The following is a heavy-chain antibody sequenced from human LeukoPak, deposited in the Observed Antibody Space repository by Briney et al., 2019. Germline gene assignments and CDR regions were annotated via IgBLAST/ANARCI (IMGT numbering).Heavy chain of an antibody. CDR1: GYTFTDYY. V-gene: IGHV1-2*02. Sequence: ASVKVSCKTSGYTFTDYYIHWMRQAPGQGLEWMGWINSNSGGTSYAQKFQGRVTLTRDTPARTAFMELNRLTPDDTAVYYCARTSIAARRADFDYWGQGTVVTVSS. CDR3: ARTSIAARRADFDY. CDR2: INSNSGGT. D-gene: IGHD6-6*01. J-gene: IGHJ4*02.